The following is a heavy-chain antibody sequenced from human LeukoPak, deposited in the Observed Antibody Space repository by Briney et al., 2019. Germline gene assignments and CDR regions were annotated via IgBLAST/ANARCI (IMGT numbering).Heavy chain of an antibody. J-gene: IGHJ1*01. Sequence: SVKVSCKASGGTFSSYAISWVRQAPGQGLEWMGRIIPILGIANYAQKFQGRVTITADKSTSTAYMELSSLRSEDTAVYYCAREFRQWLAPGPRGVNFQHWGQGTLVTVSS. CDR3: AREFRQWLAPGPRGVNFQH. CDR1: GGTFSSYA. D-gene: IGHD6-19*01. CDR2: IIPILGIA. V-gene: IGHV1-69*04.